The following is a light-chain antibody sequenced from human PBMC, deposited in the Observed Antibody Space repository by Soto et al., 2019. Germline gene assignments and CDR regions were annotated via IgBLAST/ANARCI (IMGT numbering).Light chain of an antibody. Sequence: QSVLTQPASVSGSPGQSITISCTRTRGDVGSYNLVSWYQHHPGKAPKFMIYESTKRPSEVSSRFSSSKSDNTASLTISGLHAEDEAYYCCCSYAGGSTYVFGTGTKVTVL. V-gene: IGLV2-23*01. CDR1: RGDVGSYNL. CDR2: EST. CDR3: CSYAGGSTYV. J-gene: IGLJ1*01.